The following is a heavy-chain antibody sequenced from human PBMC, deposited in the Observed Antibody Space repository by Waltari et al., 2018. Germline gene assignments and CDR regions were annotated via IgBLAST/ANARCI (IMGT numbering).Heavy chain of an antibody. J-gene: IGHJ4*02. CDR3: ARDMGIYTNYAAY. Sequence: EVQLVESGGGLVQPGGSLRLSCVASGFTFSRHWISWLHQAPGKGLGWVANINEDESETFYADSVKCRFTISRDNAKNSLYLQMNSLRVEDTAYYYCARDMGIYTNYAAYWGQGTLVTVSS. CDR2: INEDESET. CDR1: GFTFSRHW. D-gene: IGHD4-4*01. V-gene: IGHV3-7*01.